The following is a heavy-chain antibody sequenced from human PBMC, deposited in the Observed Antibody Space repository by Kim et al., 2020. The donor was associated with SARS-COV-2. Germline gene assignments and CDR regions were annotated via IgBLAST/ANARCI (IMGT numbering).Heavy chain of an antibody. D-gene: IGHD3-16*01. V-gene: IGHV1-2*02. CDR3: ARDGPLHYEILSGATPNHAFDI. CDR2: INPNGGAR. CDR1: GYTFTDNY. Sequence: ASVKVSCQASGYTFTDNYVYWIRQAPGQGLEWMGWINPNGGARNLAEKFQGRVTLTRDTSIGTAYLEMTSLRSDDTAIYYCARDGPLHYEILSGATPNHAFDIWGQGSLVTVSS. J-gene: IGHJ3*02.